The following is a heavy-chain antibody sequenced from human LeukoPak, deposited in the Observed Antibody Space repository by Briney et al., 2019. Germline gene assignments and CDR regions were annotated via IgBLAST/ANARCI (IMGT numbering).Heavy chain of an antibody. J-gene: IGHJ4*02. CDR2: INTNTGNP. CDR3: ARDRSSSGWYTDYFDY. D-gene: IGHD6-19*01. Sequence: GASVKVSCKASGYTFPSYAMNWVRQAPGQGVGWMGWINTNTGNPTYAQGFTGRFVFSLDTSISTAYLQISSLKAEDTAVYYCARDRSSSGWYTDYFDYWGQGTLVTVSS. V-gene: IGHV7-4-1*02. CDR1: GYTFPSYA.